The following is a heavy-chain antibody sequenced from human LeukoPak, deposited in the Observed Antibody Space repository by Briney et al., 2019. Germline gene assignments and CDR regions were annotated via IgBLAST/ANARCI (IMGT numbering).Heavy chain of an antibody. CDR3: ASLGFLTSDYYFDY. Sequence: SETLSLTCTVPGGSISSYYWSWIRQPPGKGLEWIGYIYYSGSTNYNPSLKSRVTISVDTSKNQFSLKLSSVTAADTAVYYCASLGFLTSDYYFDYWGQGTLVTVSS. CDR1: GGSISSYY. CDR2: IYYSGST. J-gene: IGHJ4*02. V-gene: IGHV4-59*01. D-gene: IGHD3-9*01.